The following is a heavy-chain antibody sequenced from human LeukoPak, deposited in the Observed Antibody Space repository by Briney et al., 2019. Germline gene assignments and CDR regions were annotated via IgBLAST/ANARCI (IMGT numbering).Heavy chain of an antibody. CDR2: IYSGGST. CDR3: ASASSWLNY. V-gene: IGHV3-53*01. Sequence: GGSLRLSCAASGFTFSSYGMSWVRQAPGKGLEWVSVIYSGGSTYYADSVKGRFTISRDNSKNTLYLQMNSLRAEDTAVYYCASASSWLNYWGQGTLVTVSS. CDR1: GFTFSSYG. J-gene: IGHJ4*02. D-gene: IGHD6-13*01.